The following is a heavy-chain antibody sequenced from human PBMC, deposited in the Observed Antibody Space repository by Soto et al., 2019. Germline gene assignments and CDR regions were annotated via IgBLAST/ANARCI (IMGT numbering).Heavy chain of an antibody. CDR2: IYHSGST. D-gene: IGHD7-27*01. J-gene: IGHJ4*02. CDR1: GGSISSGGYS. V-gene: IGHV4-30-2*01. CDR3: ATLIGDWAHLDY. Sequence: QLQLQESGSGLVKPSQTLSLTCAVSGGSISSGGYSWSWIRQPPGKGLEWIGYIYHSGSTYYNPSFKSRVIISADMSMNQFSLKLSSVTAADSSVYYSATLIGDWAHLDYWGQGTLVTVSS.